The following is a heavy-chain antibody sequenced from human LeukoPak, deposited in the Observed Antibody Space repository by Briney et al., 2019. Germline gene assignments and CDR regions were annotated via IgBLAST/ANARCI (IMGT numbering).Heavy chain of an antibody. CDR3: ARGELGYCSSTSCYHYYYYYMDV. CDR2: INPNSGGT. V-gene: IGHV1-2*02. CDR1: GYTFTGYY. Sequence: ASVKVSCKASGYTFTGYYIHWVRQAPGQGLEWMGWINPNSGGTNYAQKFQGRVTMTRDTSISTAYMELSRLRSDDTAVYYCARGELGYCSSTSCYHYYYYYMDVWGKGTTVTVSS. D-gene: IGHD2-2*01. J-gene: IGHJ6*03.